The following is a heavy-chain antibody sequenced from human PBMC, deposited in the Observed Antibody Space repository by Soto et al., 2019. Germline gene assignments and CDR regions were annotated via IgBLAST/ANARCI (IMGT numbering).Heavy chain of an antibody. CDR2: INSDGSSI. Sequence: PGGSLRLSCATSGFDFSNTWIHWVRQVPGQGLVWVSRINSDGSSIIYADSVKGRFTISRDNAKNSLYLQMNSLRAEDTAVYYCARGWREIDYWGQGTLVTVSS. J-gene: IGHJ4*02. CDR3: ARGWREIDY. D-gene: IGHD2-15*01. V-gene: IGHV3-74*01. CDR1: GFDFSNTW.